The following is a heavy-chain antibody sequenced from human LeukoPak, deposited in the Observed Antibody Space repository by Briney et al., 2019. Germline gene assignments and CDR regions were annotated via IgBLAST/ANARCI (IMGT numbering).Heavy chain of an antibody. Sequence: SETLSLTCAVYGGSFSGYYWSWIRQPPGKGLEWIGEINHSGSTNYNPSLKSRVTISVDTSKNQFSLKLSSVTAADTAVYYCARRRIAVAGNRRPFDYWGQGTLVTVSS. V-gene: IGHV4-34*01. J-gene: IGHJ4*01. CDR3: ARRRIAVAGNRRPFDY. CDR2: INHSGST. D-gene: IGHD6-19*01. CDR1: GGSFSGYY.